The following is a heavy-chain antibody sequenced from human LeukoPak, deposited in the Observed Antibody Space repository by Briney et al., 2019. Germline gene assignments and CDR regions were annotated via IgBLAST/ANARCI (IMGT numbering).Heavy chain of an antibody. CDR2: IYYSGST. Sequence: SETLSLTCTVSGGSISNYWSWIRQPPGKGLEWIGYIYYSGSTSYNPSLKSRVTISVDTSKNQFSLKLSSVTAADTAVYYCARGAEYQLLSYFQHWGQGTLVTVSS. CDR1: GGSISNY. D-gene: IGHD2-2*01. V-gene: IGHV4-59*08. J-gene: IGHJ1*01. CDR3: ARGAEYQLLSYFQH.